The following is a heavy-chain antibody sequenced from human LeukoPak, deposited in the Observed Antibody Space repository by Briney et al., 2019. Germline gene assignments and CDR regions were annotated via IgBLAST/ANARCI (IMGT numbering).Heavy chain of an antibody. CDR3: ARDRRLRLGEFYY. D-gene: IGHD3-16*01. Sequence: GASVKVSCKASGYTFTSYAMHWVRQAPGQRLEWMGWINAGNGNTKYSQKFQGRVTITRDTSASTAYMELSSLRSEDTAVYYCARDRRLRLGEFYYWGQGTLVTVSS. V-gene: IGHV1-3*01. J-gene: IGHJ4*02. CDR2: INAGNGNT. CDR1: GYTFTSYA.